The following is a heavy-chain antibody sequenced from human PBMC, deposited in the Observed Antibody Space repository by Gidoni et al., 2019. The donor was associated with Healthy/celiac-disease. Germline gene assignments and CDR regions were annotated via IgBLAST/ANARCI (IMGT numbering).Heavy chain of an antibody. J-gene: IGHJ4*02. CDR2: IYYSGST. CDR1: GGSISSYY. V-gene: IGHV4-59*01. D-gene: IGHD4-17*01. Sequence: QVQLQESGPGLVKPSETLSLHCTVSGGSISSYYWSWIRQPPGKGLEWIGYIYYSGSTNYNPSLKSRVTISVDTSKNQFSLKLSSVTAADTAVYYCARGDYGFDYWGQGTLVTVSS. CDR3: ARGDYGFDY.